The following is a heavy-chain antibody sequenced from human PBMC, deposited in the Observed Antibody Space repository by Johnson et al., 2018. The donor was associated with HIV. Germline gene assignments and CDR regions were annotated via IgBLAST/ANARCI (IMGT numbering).Heavy chain of an antibody. J-gene: IGHJ3*01. CDR2: IRNKPISYST. Sequence: VQLVESGGGLVQPGGSLRLSCVGSGFSFSDHFMDWVRQAPGKGLEWVGRIRNKPISYSTEYAASVKGRFTVSRDDSKNSVYLQMSSLKTEDTAVYYCTRDRDGVGVSWGQGTMVTVSS. V-gene: IGHV3-72*01. CDR3: TRDRDGVGVS. D-gene: IGHD3-10*01. CDR1: GFSFSDHF.